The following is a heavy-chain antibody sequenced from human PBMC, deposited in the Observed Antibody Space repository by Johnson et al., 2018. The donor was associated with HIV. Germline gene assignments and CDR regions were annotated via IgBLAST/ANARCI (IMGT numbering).Heavy chain of an antibody. CDR1: GFTFSSYG. CDR3: AKLRWAPRAFDI. J-gene: IGHJ3*02. V-gene: IGHV3-30*18. D-gene: IGHD4-23*01. Sequence: VQLVESGGGVVQPGRSLRLSCAASGFTFSSYGMHWVRQAPGKGLEWVAVISHDGSDKNYADSVKGRFTISRDNSKNTLFLQMNSLRAEGAAVYYRAKLRWAPRAFDIWGQGTMVTVSS. CDR2: ISHDGSDK.